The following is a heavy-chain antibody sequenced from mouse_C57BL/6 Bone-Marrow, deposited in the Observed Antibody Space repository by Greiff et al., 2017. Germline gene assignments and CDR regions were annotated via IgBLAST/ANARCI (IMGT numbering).Heavy chain of an antibody. J-gene: IGHJ2*01. CDR2: INPGSGGT. V-gene: IGHV1-54*01. Sequence: VQLQQSGAELVRPGTSVKVSCKASGYAFTNYLIEWVKQRPGQGLEWIGVINPGSGGTNYNEKFKGKGTLTADKSSSTAYMQLSSLTSEDSAVYFCARIPDGYPFDYWGQGTTLTVSS. CDR1: GYAFTNYL. CDR3: ARIPDGYPFDY. D-gene: IGHD2-3*01.